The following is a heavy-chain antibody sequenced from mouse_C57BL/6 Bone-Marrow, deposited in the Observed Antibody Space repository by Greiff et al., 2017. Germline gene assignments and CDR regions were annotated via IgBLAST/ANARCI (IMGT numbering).Heavy chain of an antibody. Sequence: QVQLQQSVAELVRPGASVTLSCKASGYTFTDYEMHWVKQTPVHGLEWIGAIDPETGGTAYNQKFKGKAILTADKSSSTAYMELRSLTSEDSAVYNCTRLLWDEGYYFDYWGQGTTLTVSS. CDR3: TRLLWDEGYYFDY. D-gene: IGHD4-1*01. CDR2: IDPETGGT. J-gene: IGHJ2*01. CDR1: GYTFTDYE. V-gene: IGHV1-15*01.